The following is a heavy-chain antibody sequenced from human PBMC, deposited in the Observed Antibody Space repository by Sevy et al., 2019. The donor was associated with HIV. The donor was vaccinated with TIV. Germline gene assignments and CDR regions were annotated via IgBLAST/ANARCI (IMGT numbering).Heavy chain of an antibody. CDR2: IYFTGNT. CDR3: ARDSTTRPRVLDY. V-gene: IGHV4-59*01. D-gene: IGHD1-1*01. Sequence: SETLSLTCSVSGGSISSYFWTWVRKSPGKGLEWIGNIYFTGNTDYSPSLKSRVTLSLDTSKSQFSLTLKSVTAADTAIYFCARDSTTRPRVLDYWGQGTLVTVSS. CDR1: GGSISSYF. J-gene: IGHJ4*02.